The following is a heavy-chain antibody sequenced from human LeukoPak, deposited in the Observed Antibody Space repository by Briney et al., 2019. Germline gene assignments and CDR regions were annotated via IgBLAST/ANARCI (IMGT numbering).Heavy chain of an antibody. J-gene: IGHJ4*02. CDR1: GFAFSDYW. V-gene: IGHV3-7*01. CDR3: ARDSSPRYSGYDWVY. D-gene: IGHD5-12*01. CDR2: INQHGSQT. Sequence: GGSLRLSCTASGFAFSDYWMSWVRQAPEKGLEWLANINQHGSQTSYVDSVRGRFTVSRDNAKNSLYLQMNSLRADDTAVYYCARDSSPRYSGYDWVYWGRGTLVTVSS.